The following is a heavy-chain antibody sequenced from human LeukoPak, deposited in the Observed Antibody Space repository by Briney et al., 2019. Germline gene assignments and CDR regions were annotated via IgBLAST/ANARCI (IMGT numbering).Heavy chain of an antibody. D-gene: IGHD3-10*01. J-gene: IGHJ5*02. CDR3: AKDPYGSGMYNWFDP. V-gene: IGHV3-30*18. CDR1: GFTFSSHG. Sequence: GGSLRLPCAVSGFTFSSHGMHWVRQAPGKGLEWVAAILYDGGKKDYADSVKGRFTISRDNSKNTLYLQMNSLRAEDTAVYYCAKDPYGSGMYNWFDPWGQGTLVTVSS. CDR2: ILYDGGKK.